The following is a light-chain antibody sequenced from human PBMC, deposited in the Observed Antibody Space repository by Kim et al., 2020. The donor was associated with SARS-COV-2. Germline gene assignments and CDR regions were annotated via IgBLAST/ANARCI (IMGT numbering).Light chain of an antibody. CDR3: SSWDSSGKHVV. Sequence: SSELTQDPAVSVALGQTVRITCQGDSLRTYYASWYQQKPGQAPLAVIYGNNIRPSGIPDRFSGSRSGSTTSLTITGAQAEDEADYYCSSWDSSGKHVVFGGGTQLTVL. V-gene: IGLV3-19*01. CDR1: SLRTYY. CDR2: GNN. J-gene: IGLJ2*01.